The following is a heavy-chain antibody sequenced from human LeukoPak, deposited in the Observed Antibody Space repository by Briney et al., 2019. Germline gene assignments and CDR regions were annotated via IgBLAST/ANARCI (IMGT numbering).Heavy chain of an antibody. CDR3: AILQGSSSSSD. V-gene: IGHV4-39*07. CDR1: GGSISSSSYY. J-gene: IGHJ4*02. D-gene: IGHD6-6*01. Sequence: SETLSLTCTVSGGSISSSSYYWGWIRQPPGKGLEWIGSIYYSGSTYYNPSLKSRVTISVDTSKNQFSLKLSSVTAADTAVYYCAILQGSSSSSDWGQGTLVTVSS. CDR2: IYYSGST.